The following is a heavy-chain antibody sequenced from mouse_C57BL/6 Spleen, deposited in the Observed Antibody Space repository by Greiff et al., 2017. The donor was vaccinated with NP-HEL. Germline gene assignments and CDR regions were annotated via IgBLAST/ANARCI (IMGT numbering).Heavy chain of an antibody. J-gene: IGHJ2*01. CDR2: IYPGSGST. CDR3: ARGSGYVDY. CDR1: GYTFTSYW. V-gene: IGHV1-55*01. Sequence: QVHVKQPGAELVKPGASVKMSCKASGYTFTSYWITWVKQRPGQGLEWIGDIYPGSGSTNYNEKFKSKATLTVDTSSSTAYMQLGSLTSEDTAVYYCARGSGYVDYWGQGTTLTVSS. D-gene: IGHD3-2*02.